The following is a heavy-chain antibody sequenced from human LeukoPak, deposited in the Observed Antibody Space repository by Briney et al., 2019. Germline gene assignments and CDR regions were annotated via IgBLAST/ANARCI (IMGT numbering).Heavy chain of an antibody. D-gene: IGHD3-10*01. J-gene: IGHJ5*02. CDR2: ISYDGSNK. CDR3: TKEGLPSGTSWSAWFDP. CDR1: GFTFSSYG. V-gene: IGHV3-30*18. Sequence: GGSLRLSCAASGFTFSSYGMHWVRQAPGKGLEWVAVISYDGSNKYYADSVKGRFTISRDNSKNTLYLQMNSLRPEDTAVYYCTKEGLPSGTSWSAWFDPWGQGTLVTVSS.